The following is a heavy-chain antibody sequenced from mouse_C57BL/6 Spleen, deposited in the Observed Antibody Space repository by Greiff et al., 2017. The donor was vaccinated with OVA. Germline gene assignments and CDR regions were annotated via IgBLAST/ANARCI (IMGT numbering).Heavy chain of an antibody. V-gene: IGHV1-19*01. CDR2: INPYNGGT. J-gene: IGHJ2*01. CDR1: GYTFTDYY. CDR3: ARSGTAQATYGGFDY. Sequence: EVQLQQSGPVLVKPGASVKMSCKASGYTFTDYYMNWVKQSHGKSLEWIGVINPYNGGTSYNQKFKGKATLTVDKSSSTAYMELNSLTSEDSAVYYCARSGTAQATYGGFDYWGQGTTLTVSS. D-gene: IGHD3-2*02.